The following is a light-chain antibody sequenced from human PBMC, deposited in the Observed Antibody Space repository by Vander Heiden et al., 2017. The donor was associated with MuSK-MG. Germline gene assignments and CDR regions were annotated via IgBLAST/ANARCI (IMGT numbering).Light chain of an antibody. Sequence: DIQVTQSPSFLSASAGDRVTITCRVSQGISTYLAWFQQKSGKAPILLIYKSSTLQTGVPSRFSGSGSGTEFTLTINSLQPEDFATYYCQQVISFPLTFGGGTKVEIK. CDR3: QQVISFPLT. CDR2: KSS. J-gene: IGKJ4*02. V-gene: IGKV1-9*01. CDR1: QGISTY.